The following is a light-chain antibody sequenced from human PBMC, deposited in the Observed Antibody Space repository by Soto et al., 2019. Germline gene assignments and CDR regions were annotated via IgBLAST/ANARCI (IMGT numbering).Light chain of an antibody. CDR3: RKYGSSPSYI. CDR1: QSVSSTSY. V-gene: IGKV3-20*01. J-gene: IGKJ2*01. Sequence: EFVLTQSPGTLSLSPGERATLSCRASQSVSSTSYLAWYQQKPGQAPRLLIYGASSSATGIPERFSSSGSATDFTRPISRLEPKGFALYYSRKYGSSPSYIFGQRTKLEIK. CDR2: GAS.